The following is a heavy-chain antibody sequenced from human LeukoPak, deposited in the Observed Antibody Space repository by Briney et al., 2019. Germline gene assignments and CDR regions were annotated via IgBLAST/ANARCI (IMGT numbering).Heavy chain of an antibody. Sequence: PGGSLRLSCAASGFTFSSYAMSWVRQAPGKGLEWVAVISYDGSNKYYADSVKGRFTISRDNSKNTLYLQMNSLRAEDAAVYYCAKDKEEGFDYWGQGTLVIVSS. CDR3: AKDKEEGFDY. J-gene: IGHJ4*02. CDR1: GFTFSSYA. CDR2: ISYDGSNK. V-gene: IGHV3-30*18.